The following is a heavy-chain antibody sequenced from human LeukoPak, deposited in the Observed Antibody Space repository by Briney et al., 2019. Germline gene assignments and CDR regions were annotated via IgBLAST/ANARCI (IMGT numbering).Heavy chain of an antibody. J-gene: IGHJ1*01. CDR2: INPNSGGT. Sequence: ASVPVSCKASGYTFTGYYMHWVRQAPGQGLEWMGWINPNSGGTNYAQKFQGRVTMTRDTSISTAYMELSRLRSDDTAVYYCARGPYDSSGYYPSEYFQHWGQGTLVTVSS. D-gene: IGHD3-22*01. V-gene: IGHV1-2*02. CDR1: GYTFTGYY. CDR3: ARGPYDSSGYYPSEYFQH.